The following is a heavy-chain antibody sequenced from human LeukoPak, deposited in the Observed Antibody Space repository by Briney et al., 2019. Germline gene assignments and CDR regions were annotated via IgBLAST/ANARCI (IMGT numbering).Heavy chain of an antibody. J-gene: IGHJ4*02. V-gene: IGHV4-39*07. CDR2: IYYSGST. CDR1: CVSISSSIYY. Sequence: SETLSLTCTVSCVSISSSIYYWGWIRQPPGKGLEWIGSIYYSGSTNYNPSLKSRVTISVDMSKNQFSLKLSSVTAADTAVYYCARDQGAMYDYWGQGTLVTVSS. CDR3: ARDQGAMYDY. D-gene: IGHD2-2*01.